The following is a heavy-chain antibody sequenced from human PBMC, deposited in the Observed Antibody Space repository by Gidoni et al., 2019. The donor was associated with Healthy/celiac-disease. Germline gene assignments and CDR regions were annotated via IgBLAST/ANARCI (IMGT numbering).Heavy chain of an antibody. CDR3: ARVGAVVTPAGDY. CDR2: INPNSGGT. Sequence: QVQLVQSGAEGKKPGASVKVSCKASGYTFTGYYMHWVRQAPGQGLEWMGRINPNSGGTNYAQKFQGRVTMTRYTSISTAYMELSRLRSDDTAVYYCARVGAVVTPAGDYWGQGTLVTVSS. D-gene: IGHD2-21*02. J-gene: IGHJ4*02. CDR1: GYTFTGYY. V-gene: IGHV1-2*06.